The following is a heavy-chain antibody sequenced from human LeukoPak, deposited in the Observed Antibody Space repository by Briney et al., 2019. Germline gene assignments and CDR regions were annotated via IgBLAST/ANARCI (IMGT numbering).Heavy chain of an antibody. CDR1: GYTFTSYG. V-gene: IGHV1-18*01. CDR2: ISDYNGNT. D-gene: IGHD4-17*01. Sequence: ASVKVSCKASGYTFTSYGISWVRQARGQGVEGMGWISDYNGNTNYAQKLEGRVTMNTDKSTSRAYMEVRSLRSDDTAVYYCAREAVTIWFDLWGQGTLVTVSS. J-gene: IGHJ5*02. CDR3: AREAVTIWFDL.